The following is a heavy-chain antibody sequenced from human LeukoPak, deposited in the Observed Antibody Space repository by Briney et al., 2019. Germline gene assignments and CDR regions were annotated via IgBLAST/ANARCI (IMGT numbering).Heavy chain of an antibody. Sequence: GGSLRLSCAASGFTFSTYWMSWVRQAPGKGLEWVSYISSSGSTIYYADSVKGRFTISRDNAKNSLYLQMNSLRAEDTAVYYCARRADGGTYCYDSSLDYWGQGTLVTVSS. CDR1: GFTFSTYW. J-gene: IGHJ4*02. CDR2: ISSSGSTI. D-gene: IGHD3-22*01. CDR3: ARRADGGTYCYDSSLDY. V-gene: IGHV3-48*04.